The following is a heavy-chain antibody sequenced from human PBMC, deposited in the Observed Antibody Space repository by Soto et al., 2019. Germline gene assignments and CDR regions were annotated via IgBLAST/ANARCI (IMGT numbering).Heavy chain of an antibody. J-gene: IGHJ4*02. D-gene: IGHD6-19*01. V-gene: IGHV3-9*01. CDR1: GFTFDDYA. CDR2: ISWNSGSI. Sequence: GGSLRLSCAASGFTFDDYAMHWVRQAPGKGLEWVSGISWNSGSIGYADSVKGRFTISRDNAKNSLYLQMNSLRAEDTALYYCAKVSSYGYSSGWYLFDYWGQGTLVTVSS. CDR3: AKVSSYGYSSGWYLFDY.